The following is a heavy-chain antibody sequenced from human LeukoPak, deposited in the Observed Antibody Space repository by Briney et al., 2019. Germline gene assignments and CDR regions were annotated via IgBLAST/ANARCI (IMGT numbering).Heavy chain of an antibody. CDR3: ARVLSSSWYGGGYLDL. J-gene: IGHJ2*01. V-gene: IGHV1-8*01. CDR2: MDPNSDTS. D-gene: IGHD6-13*01. Sequence: ASVKVSCKASEFTFGRYEVNWVRQAAGQGLEWLGWMDPNSDTSGYAQKFQGRVTMTRNTSINTAYMELSSLRSDDTAVYYCARVLSSSWYGGGYLDLWGRGTQVTVSS. CDR1: EFTFGRYE.